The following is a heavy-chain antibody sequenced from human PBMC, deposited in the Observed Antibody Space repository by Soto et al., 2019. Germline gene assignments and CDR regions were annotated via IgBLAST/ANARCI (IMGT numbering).Heavy chain of an antibody. CDR1: GYSSSNYY. CDR3: ASVTTIWSN. D-gene: IGHD2-21*02. Sequence: QVQVVQSGAEVKEPGASVKVSCKASGYSSSNYYTHWVRQAPGQGLEWMGIVNPYGASSNYAQSFQGRVTLTRATSTNTDYMDLCRLTSDDTAVYYCASVTTIWSNWGQGTLVTVSS. CDR2: VNPYGASS. J-gene: IGHJ4*02. V-gene: IGHV1-46*01.